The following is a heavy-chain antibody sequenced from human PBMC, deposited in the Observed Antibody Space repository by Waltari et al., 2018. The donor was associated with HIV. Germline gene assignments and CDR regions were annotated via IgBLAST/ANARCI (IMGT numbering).Heavy chain of an antibody. J-gene: IGHJ4*02. V-gene: IGHV3-30*19. CDR3: ARTRFDYGDPNFDY. CDR1: GFTFTSYG. CDR2: ISYDGSNK. Sequence: QVQLVESGGGVVQPGRSLRLSCTASGFTFTSYGMHWVRQAPGKGLEWVALISYDGSNKYHADSVKGRFTVSRDNSKSTLFLQMNSLRADDTAVYYCARTRFDYGDPNFDYWGQGTLVTVSS. D-gene: IGHD4-17*01.